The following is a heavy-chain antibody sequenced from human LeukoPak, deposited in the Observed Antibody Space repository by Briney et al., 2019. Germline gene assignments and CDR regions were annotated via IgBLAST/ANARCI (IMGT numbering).Heavy chain of an antibody. CDR3: TRLGDYFDSGDY. Sequence: GGSLRLSCVASGLTVSSNYMHWVRQAPGKALEWVSVIYANGDTYYGDSGKDRFSISRDTSKNIVYLQMNSLRSEDTAVYYCTRLGDYFDSGDYWGHGTLVTVSS. D-gene: IGHD3-22*01. J-gene: IGHJ4*01. CDR1: GLTVSSNY. CDR2: IYANGDT. V-gene: IGHV3-66*04.